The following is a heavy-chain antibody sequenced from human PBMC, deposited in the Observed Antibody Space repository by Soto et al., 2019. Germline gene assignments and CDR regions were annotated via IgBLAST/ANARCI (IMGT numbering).Heavy chain of an antibody. J-gene: IGHJ6*02. V-gene: IGHV1-18*01. CDR1: GYTFTSYG. CDR3: AEHSSSSGGYYYGMDV. Sequence: ASVKVSCKASGYTFTSYGISWVRQAPGQGLEWMGWISAYNGNTNYAQKLQGRVTMTTDTSTSTAYMELRSLRSDDTAVYYCAEHSSSSGGYYYGMDVWGQGTTVTVSS. CDR2: ISAYNGNT. D-gene: IGHD6-6*01.